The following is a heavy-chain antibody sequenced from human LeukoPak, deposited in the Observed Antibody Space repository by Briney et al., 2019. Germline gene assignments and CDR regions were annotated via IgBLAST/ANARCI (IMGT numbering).Heavy chain of an antibody. V-gene: IGHV1-18*01. CDR1: GYTFTSYG. D-gene: IGHD4-17*01. Sequence: ASVKVSCKASGYTFTSYGISWVRLAPGQGLEWMGWISAYNGNTNYAQKLQGRVTMTTDTPTSTAYMELRSLRSDDTAVYYCARDVEDYGDLNWFDPWGQGTLVTVSS. CDR2: ISAYNGNT. J-gene: IGHJ5*02. CDR3: ARDVEDYGDLNWFDP.